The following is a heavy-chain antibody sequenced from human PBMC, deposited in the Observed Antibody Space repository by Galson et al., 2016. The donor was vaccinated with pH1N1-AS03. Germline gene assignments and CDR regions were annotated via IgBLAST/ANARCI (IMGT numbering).Heavy chain of an antibody. V-gene: IGHV1-69*13. CDR3: ARGPSLPTQGLVGLDI. Sequence: SVKVSCKASGGTFSSYVISWVRQAPGQGLEWMGEIIPIFGTANYAQRFQGRVTITADESTSTAYMEVSSLRSEDTALYYCARGPSLPTQGLVGLDIWSQGTTVIVSS. D-gene: IGHD1-26*01. CDR2: IIPIFGTA. J-gene: IGHJ6*02. CDR1: GGTFSSYV.